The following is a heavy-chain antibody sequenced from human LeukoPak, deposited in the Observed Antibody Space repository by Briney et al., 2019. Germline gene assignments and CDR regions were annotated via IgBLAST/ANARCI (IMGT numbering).Heavy chain of an antibody. CDR1: GFTFSDYY. CDR3: ARDNWVDC. V-gene: IGHV3-11*01. CDR2: ISGSGSTK. Sequence: GGSLRLSCAASGFTFSDYYMSWIRQAPGKGLEWVSRISGSGSTKIYADSVKGRFTISRDNAKNSLYLQMNSLKVEDTAIYYCARDNWVDCWGQGTLVTVSS. J-gene: IGHJ5*01.